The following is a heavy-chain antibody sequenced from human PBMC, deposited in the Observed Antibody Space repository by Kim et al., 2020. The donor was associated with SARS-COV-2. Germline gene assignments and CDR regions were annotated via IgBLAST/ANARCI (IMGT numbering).Heavy chain of an antibody. D-gene: IGHD3-10*01. J-gene: IGHJ6*03. CDR1: GFTFGDYA. V-gene: IGHV3-49*04. Sequence: GGSLRLSCTASGFTFGDYAMSWVRQAPGKGMEWVGFIRIEAYGGTSEYAASVKCRFTSSRDESKIIAYMHMHSLKNEDTAVYYCAVPSYMDVCGKATTGT. CDR3: AVPSYMDV. CDR2: IRIEAYGGTS.